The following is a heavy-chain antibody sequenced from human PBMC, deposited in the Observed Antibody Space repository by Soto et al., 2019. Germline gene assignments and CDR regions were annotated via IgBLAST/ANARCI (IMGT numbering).Heavy chain of an antibody. D-gene: IGHD1-7*01. V-gene: IGHV1-69*04. CDR2: IIPILGIA. CDR3: ARDLELNYYYYYMDV. Sequence: SVKVSCKASGGTFSSYTISWVRQAPGQGLEWMGRIIPILGIANYAQKFQGRVTITADKSTSTAYMELSSLRSEDTAVYYCARDLELNYYYYYMDVWGKGTTVTVSS. CDR1: GGTFSSYT. J-gene: IGHJ6*03.